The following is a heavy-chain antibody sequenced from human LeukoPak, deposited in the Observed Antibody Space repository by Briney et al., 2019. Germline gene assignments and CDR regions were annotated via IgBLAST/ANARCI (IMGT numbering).Heavy chain of an antibody. V-gene: IGHV1-18*01. CDR3: ARGAPMYSSWLNWFDP. D-gene: IGHD6-13*01. Sequence: ASVKVSCTASGYTFTSYGISWVRQAPGQGLEWMGWISAYNGNTNYAQKLQGRVTMTTDTSTSTAYMELRSLRSDDTAVYYCARGAPMYSSWLNWFDPWGQGTLVTVSS. CDR2: ISAYNGNT. CDR1: GYTFTSYG. J-gene: IGHJ5*02.